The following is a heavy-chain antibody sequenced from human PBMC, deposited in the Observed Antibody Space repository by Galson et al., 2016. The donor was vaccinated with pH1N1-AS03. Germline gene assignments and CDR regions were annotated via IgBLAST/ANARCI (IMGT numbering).Heavy chain of an antibody. CDR2: IYTSGST. D-gene: IGHD3-9*01. V-gene: IGHV4-4*07. J-gene: IGHJ6*03. CDR3: ARSTGVDWTNRYYSYMDV. Sequence: TLSLTCSVSNGSISRFYWYWIRQPAGKTLEWIGRIYTSGSTNYNPSLKSRVTMSVDASKNQFSLKMTSMTAADTGVYYCARSTGVDWTNRYYSYMDVWGKGTRVTVSS. CDR1: NGSISRFY.